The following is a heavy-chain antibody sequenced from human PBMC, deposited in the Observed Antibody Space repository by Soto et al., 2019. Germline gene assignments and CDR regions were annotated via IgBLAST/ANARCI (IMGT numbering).Heavy chain of an antibody. D-gene: IGHD4-17*01. CDR2: IYWDDDK. Sequence: SGPTLVNPTQTLTLTCTFSGFSLSTSGVGVGWIRQPPGKALEWLALIYWDDDKRYSPSLKSRLTITKDTSKNQVVLTMTNMDPVDTATYYCAQAEPQYGDFAYPTRFDYWGQGTLVTVSS. CDR3: AQAEPQYGDFAYPTRFDY. J-gene: IGHJ4*02. V-gene: IGHV2-5*02. CDR1: GFSLSTSGVG.